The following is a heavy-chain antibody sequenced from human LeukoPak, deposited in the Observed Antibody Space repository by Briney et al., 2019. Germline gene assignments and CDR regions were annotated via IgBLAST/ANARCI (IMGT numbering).Heavy chain of an antibody. D-gene: IGHD1-26*01. V-gene: IGHV4-34*01. CDR3: ARYPSSSLSGSYSRRKYYFDY. J-gene: IGHJ4*02. CDR1: GGSFNGYY. CDR2: INHSGST. Sequence: PPETLSLTCAVYGGSFNGYYWSWIRQPPGKGLEWIGEINHSGSTNYNPSLKSRGTISVDTSKNQFSLRLSSVTAADTAVYYCARYPSSSLSGSYSRRKYYFDYWGQGTLVTVSS.